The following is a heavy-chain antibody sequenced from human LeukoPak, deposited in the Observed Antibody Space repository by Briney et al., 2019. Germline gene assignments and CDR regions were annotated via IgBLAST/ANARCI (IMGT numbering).Heavy chain of an antibody. J-gene: IGHJ6*03. CDR1: GYTFTNYG. Sequence: ASVKVSCKASGYTFTNYGINWVRQAPGQGLEWMGRISTYNGNTMYAQKLQGRVTMTTDTSTSTAYMELRSLRSDDAAVYYCARSNYYMDVWGKGTTVTVSS. V-gene: IGHV1-18*01. CDR3: ARSNYYMDV. CDR2: ISTYNGNT.